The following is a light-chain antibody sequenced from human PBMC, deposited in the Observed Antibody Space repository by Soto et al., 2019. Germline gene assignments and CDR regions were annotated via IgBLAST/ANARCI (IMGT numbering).Light chain of an antibody. CDR2: EGS. V-gene: IGLV2-23*01. CDR3: CSYTGNKVFV. Sequence: QSALTQPASVSGSPGQSITISCTGTSSDVGSYNLVSWYQQHPGKAPKLMIYEGSKRPSGVSNRFSGSKSGNTASLTISGLQAEDEADYYCCSYTGNKVFVFGTGTKVTVL. J-gene: IGLJ1*01. CDR1: SSDVGSYNL.